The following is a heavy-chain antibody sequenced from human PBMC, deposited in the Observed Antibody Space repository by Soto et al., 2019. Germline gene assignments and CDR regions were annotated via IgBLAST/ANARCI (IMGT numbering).Heavy chain of an antibody. J-gene: IGHJ6*02. V-gene: IGHV3-30*18. CDR1: GFSVSSYW. CDR2: ISYDGSNK. Sequence: HPXGCLRLSCAACGFSVSSYWVHGVRQAPGKGLEWVAVISYDGSNKYYADSVKGRFTISRDNSKNTLYLQMNSLRAEDTAVYYCAKDQQKLDNYYYYGMDVWGQGTTVIVSS. D-gene: IGHD6-13*01. CDR3: AKDQQKLDNYYYYGMDV.